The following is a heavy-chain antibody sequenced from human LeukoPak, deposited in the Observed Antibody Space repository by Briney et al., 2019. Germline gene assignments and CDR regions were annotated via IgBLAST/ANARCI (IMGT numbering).Heavy chain of an antibody. V-gene: IGHV4-34*01. D-gene: IGHD5-24*01. CDR2: INHSGST. Sequence: PSETLSLTCAVYGGSFRGYYWSWIRQPPGKGLEWIGEINHSGSTNYNPSLKSRVTISVDTSKNQFSLKLSSVTAADTAVYYCARGRSVRLGDGHNPPTRGDYWGQGTLVTVSS. CDR3: ARGRSVRLGDGHNPPTRGDY. J-gene: IGHJ4*02. CDR1: GGSFRGYY.